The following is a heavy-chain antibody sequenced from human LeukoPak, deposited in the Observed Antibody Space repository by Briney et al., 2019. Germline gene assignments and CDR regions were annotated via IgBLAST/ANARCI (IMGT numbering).Heavy chain of an antibody. CDR2: MSGSGDTI. CDR1: GFTFSTYV. D-gene: IGHD4-17*01. J-gene: IGHJ4*02. V-gene: IGHV3-23*01. CDR3: AKEDPGDYVLDY. Sequence: GGSLRLSCAASGFTFSTYVMSWVRQAPGKGLEWVSAMSGSGDTIHYADSVKGRFTMSSDNSKNTLYLQMNSLRAEDTAVYYCAKEDPGDYVLDYWGQGTLVTVSS.